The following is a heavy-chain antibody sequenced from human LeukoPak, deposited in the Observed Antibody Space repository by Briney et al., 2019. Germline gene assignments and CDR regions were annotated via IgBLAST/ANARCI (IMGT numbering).Heavy chain of an antibody. J-gene: IGHJ5*02. D-gene: IGHD2-2*01. CDR1: GGSIRSGGYY. V-gene: IGHV4-31*03. CDR2: IYYSGST. CDR3: ARGIGYCSSTSCENWFDP. Sequence: PSETLSLTCTVSGGSIRSGGYYWSWIRQHPGKGLEWIGYIYYSGSTYYNPSLKSRFTISVDTSKNLFSLKLSSVTAADTAMYYCARGIGYCSSTSCENWFDPWGQGTLVTVSS.